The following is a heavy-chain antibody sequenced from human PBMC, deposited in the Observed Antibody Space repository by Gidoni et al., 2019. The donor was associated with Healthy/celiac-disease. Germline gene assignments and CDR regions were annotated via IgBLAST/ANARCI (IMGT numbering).Heavy chain of an antibody. CDR3: TTRSITMVRGVIIGNYYGMDV. CDR2: IKSKTDGGTT. V-gene: IGHV3-15*01. CDR1: GFTFRNAW. J-gene: IGHJ6*02. Sequence: EVQLVESGGGLVKPGGSLRLSCAASGFTFRNAWMSWVRQAPGKGLEWVGRIKSKTDGGTTDYAAPVKGRFTISRDDSKNTLYLQMNSLKTEDTAVYYCTTRSITMVRGVIIGNYYGMDVWGQGTTVTVSS. D-gene: IGHD3-10*01.